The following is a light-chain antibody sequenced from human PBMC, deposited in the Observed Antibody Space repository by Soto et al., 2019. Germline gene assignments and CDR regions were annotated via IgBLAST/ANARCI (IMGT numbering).Light chain of an antibody. CDR3: QQSYSTPWT. CDR1: QSISNH. V-gene: IGKV1-39*01. Sequence: IQRTQSPSSLSASVEARAIITCRASQSISNHLNWYQQKPGKAPKLLIFAASSLQSGVTSRFSGSRSGPDFTLTISSLQPEDFATYYCQQSYSTPWTFGQGTKVDIK. CDR2: AAS. J-gene: IGKJ1*01.